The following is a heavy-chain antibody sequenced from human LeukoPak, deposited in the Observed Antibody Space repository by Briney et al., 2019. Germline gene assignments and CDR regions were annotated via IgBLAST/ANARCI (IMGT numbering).Heavy chain of an antibody. J-gene: IGHJ4*02. CDR2: ISGSGGST. V-gene: IGHV3-23*01. D-gene: IGHD2-15*01. CDR3: AKDQGGGSCFDY. CDR1: GFTFSSYS. Sequence: PGGSLRLSCAASGFTFSSYSMNWVRQAPGKGLEWVSAISGSGGSTYYADSVKGRFTISRDNSKNTLYLQMNSLRAEDTAVYYCAKDQGGGSCFDYWGQGTLVTVSS.